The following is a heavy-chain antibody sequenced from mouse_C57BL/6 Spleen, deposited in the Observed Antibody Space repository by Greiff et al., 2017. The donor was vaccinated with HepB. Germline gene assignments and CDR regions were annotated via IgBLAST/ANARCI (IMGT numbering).Heavy chain of an antibody. J-gene: IGHJ2*01. D-gene: IGHD1-1*01. Sequence: QVQLQQSGAELVKPGASVKISCKASGYAFSSYWMNWVKQRPGKGLEWIGQIYPGDGDTNYNGKFKGKATLTADKTSSTAYMQLSSLTSEDSAVYFCARERDYGRVDYWGQGTTLTVSS. CDR3: ARERDYGRVDY. CDR1: GYAFSSYW. V-gene: IGHV1-80*01. CDR2: IYPGDGDT.